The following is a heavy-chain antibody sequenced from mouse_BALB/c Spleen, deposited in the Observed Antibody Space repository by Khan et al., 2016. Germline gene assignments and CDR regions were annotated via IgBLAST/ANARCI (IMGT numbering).Heavy chain of an antibody. V-gene: IGHV1-61*01. Sequence: QVQLQQPGAELVRPVASVKLSCNASGYTFTSYSKNRVKQRPGQGLEWIGIIDPSDSETHYNQIFKDKATLTVDTSSSTAYMQLSSLSSEDSAVYYEARGVLQKSYYVDYWGQGTAITVAS. CDR1: GYTFTSYS. J-gene: IGHJ2*01. CDR2: IDPSDSET. D-gene: IGHD6-1*01. CDR3: ARGVLQKSYYVDY.